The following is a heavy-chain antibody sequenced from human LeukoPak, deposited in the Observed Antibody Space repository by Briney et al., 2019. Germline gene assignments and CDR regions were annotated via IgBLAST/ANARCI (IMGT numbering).Heavy chain of an antibody. V-gene: IGHV3-7*01. CDR1: GFTFSTYW. J-gene: IGHJ5*02. CDR3: ARMGGTYWGREVNWFDP. D-gene: IGHD7-27*01. Sequence: AGGSLRLSCAASGFTFSTYWMSWVRQAPGQGLAWVANIKQDGSDKYYVDSVKGRFTISRDNAQSSLYLQMGSLRPEDTAVYYCARMGGTYWGREVNWFDPWGQGTLVTVSS. CDR2: IKQDGSDK.